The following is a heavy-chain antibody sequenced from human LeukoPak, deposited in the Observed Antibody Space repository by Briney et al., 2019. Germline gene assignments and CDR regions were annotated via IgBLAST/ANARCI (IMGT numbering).Heavy chain of an antibody. J-gene: IGHJ6*02. CDR1: GFTFSSYA. CDR2: ISYDGSNK. Sequence: PGGSLRLSCAASGFTFSSYAMHWVRQAPGKGLEWVADISYDGSNKYYADSVKGRFTISRDNSKNTLYLQMNSLRAEDTAVYYCARAMVRGSSLYYGMDVWGLGTTVTVSS. V-gene: IGHV3-30*04. CDR3: ARAMVRGSSLYYGMDV. D-gene: IGHD3-10*01.